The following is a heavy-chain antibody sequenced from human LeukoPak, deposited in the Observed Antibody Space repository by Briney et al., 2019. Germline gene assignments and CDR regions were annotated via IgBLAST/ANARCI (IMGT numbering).Heavy chain of an antibody. CDR3: VEGHNYYYYYMDV. CDR1: GGSISSSNYY. V-gene: IGHV4-39*01. Sequence: SETLSLTCTVSGGSISSSNYYWGWVRQPPGKGLEWIGTIYYTGSTYYNMSLKSRVTISVDTSKNQFSLNLTSVTAADTAVYYCVEGHNYYYYYMDVWGKGTTVTISS. J-gene: IGHJ6*03. CDR2: IYYTGST. D-gene: IGHD3-3*01.